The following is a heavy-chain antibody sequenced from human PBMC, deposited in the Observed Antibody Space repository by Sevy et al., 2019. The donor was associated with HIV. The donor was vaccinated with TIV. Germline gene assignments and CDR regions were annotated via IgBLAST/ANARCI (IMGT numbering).Heavy chain of an antibody. V-gene: IGHV1-69*10. CDR1: GGTFSSYA. CDR3: ARISGSYLRPEKSCFDC. CDR2: IIPILGIG. Sequence: ASVKVSCKASGGTFSSYAISWVRQAPGQGLEWMGGIIPILGIGNYAQKFQGRVTITRDKRTSTAYMELSSLRSEDTAVYYCARISGSYLRPEKSCFDCWGQGTLVTVSS. J-gene: IGHJ4*02. D-gene: IGHD1-26*01.